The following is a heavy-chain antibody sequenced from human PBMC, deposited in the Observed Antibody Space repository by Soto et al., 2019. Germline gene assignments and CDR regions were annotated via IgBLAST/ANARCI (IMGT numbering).Heavy chain of an antibody. D-gene: IGHD3-10*01. J-gene: IGHJ5*02. V-gene: IGHV1-3*01. CDR2: INPATGDT. CDR1: GYAFTTSA. Sequence: QVHLVQSGAEVQKPGASVRISCPASGYAFTTSAIHWVRQAPGQSLEWMGWINPATGDTKYSQNVRGSVTLALDTSATTAYMDLRSLASHDTAVYYCARAAGRSKLLPYYFDPWGQGTLVTVSS. CDR3: ARAAGRSKLLPYYFDP.